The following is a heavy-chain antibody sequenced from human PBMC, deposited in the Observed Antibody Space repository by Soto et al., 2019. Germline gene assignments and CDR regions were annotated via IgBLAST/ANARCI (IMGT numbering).Heavy chain of an antibody. CDR1: SGSISSSYW. D-gene: IGHD3-16*02. V-gene: IGHV4-4*02. J-gene: IGHJ4*02. CDR2: ISHSGST. Sequence: QVQLQESGPGLVKPSGTLSLTCTVSSGSISSSYWWGWVRQPPGKGLERIGEISHSGSTHYNPSLKSRVTITVDKSKKQFSLNVNSVTAADTAVYFCARGSLVQVDIVDVDHWGQGTRVIVSS. CDR3: ARGSLVQVDIVDVDH.